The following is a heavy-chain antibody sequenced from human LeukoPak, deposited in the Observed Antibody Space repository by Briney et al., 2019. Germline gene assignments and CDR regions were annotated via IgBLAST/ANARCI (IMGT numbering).Heavy chain of an antibody. J-gene: IGHJ4*02. CDR1: GFTFSSYA. V-gene: IGHV3-23*01. D-gene: IGHD6-19*01. Sequence: GGSLRLSCAASGFTFSSYAMSWVRQAPGKGLEWVSAISGSGGSTYYADSVKGRFTISRDDSKNTAYLQMNSLKTEDTAVYYCTSSSGPLYWGQGTLVTVSS. CDR3: TSSSGPLY. CDR2: ISGSGGST.